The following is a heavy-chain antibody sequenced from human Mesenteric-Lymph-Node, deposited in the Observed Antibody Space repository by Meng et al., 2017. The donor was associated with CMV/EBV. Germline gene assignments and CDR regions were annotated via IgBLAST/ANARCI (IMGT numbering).Heavy chain of an antibody. CDR1: GGSISSSWHY. D-gene: IGHD3-10*01. V-gene: IGHV4-39*02. CDR3: ARDTLTYSYGPGWIDP. J-gene: IGHJ5*02. CDR2: IFYSGSA. Sequence: QRQCQESGPHRVRPSETLSLKFPVSGGSISSSWHYWGWIRQPPGKGLEWIGSIFYSGSAHYNPALESRVTISIDKSKNEFFLNLGSVTAADTAMYFCARDTLTYSYGPGWIDPWGQGTLVTVSS.